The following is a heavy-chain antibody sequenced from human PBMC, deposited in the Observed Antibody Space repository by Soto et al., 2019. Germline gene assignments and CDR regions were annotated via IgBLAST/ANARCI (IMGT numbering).Heavy chain of an antibody. CDR1: GFTFSSYA. J-gene: IGHJ6*02. V-gene: IGHV3-23*01. D-gene: IGHD6-19*01. CDR2: ISGSGGST. CDR3: AKDLAVAGTLRYGMDV. Sequence: SCAVSGFTFSSYAMSWVRQAPGKGLEWVSAISGSGGSTYYADSVKGRFTISRDNSKNTLYLQMNSLRAEDTAVYYCAKDLAVAGTLRYGMDVWGQGTTVTVSS.